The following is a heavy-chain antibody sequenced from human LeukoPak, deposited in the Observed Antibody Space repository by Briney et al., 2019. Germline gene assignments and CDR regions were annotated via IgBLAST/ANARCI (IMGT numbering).Heavy chain of an antibody. V-gene: IGHV3-7*01. CDR2: IKQDGSEK. CDR1: GFTFSSYL. CDR3: ARTHNLDY. Sequence: GGSLRLSCAASGFTFSSYLMSWVRQASGKGLEWVANIKQDGSEKYYVDSVKGRFTISRDNAKNSLYLQMNSLRAEDTAVYYCARTHNLDYWGQGTLVTVSS. J-gene: IGHJ4*02.